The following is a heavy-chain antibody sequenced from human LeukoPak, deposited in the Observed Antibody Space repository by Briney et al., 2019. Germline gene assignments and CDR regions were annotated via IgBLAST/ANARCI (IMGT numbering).Heavy chain of an antibody. CDR3: AREVIEYSSGWYYFDY. D-gene: IGHD6-19*01. J-gene: IGHJ4*02. CDR2: INPNSSGT. V-gene: IGHV1-2*02. Sequence: ASVKVSCKASGYTFTGYYMHWVRQAPGQGLEWTGWINPNSSGTNYAQKFQGRVTMTRDTSISTAYMELSRLRSDDTAVYYCAREVIEYSSGWYYFDYWGQGTLVTVSS. CDR1: GYTFTGYY.